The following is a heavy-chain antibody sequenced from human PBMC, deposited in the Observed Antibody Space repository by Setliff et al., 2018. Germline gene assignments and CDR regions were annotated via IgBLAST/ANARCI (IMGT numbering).Heavy chain of an antibody. CDR2: ITHTGTTGST. CDR3: ASPLRAVAGHFEF. CDR1: GGTFTYYY. V-gene: IGHV4-34*01. Sequence: SETLSLTCAASGGTFTYYYWTWIRQSPAKGLEWIGEITHTGTTGSTKYNPSLKSRVTMSIDTSKNQFSLMVTSVTAADTAVYYCASPLRAVAGHFEFWGQGILVTV. D-gene: IGHD6-19*01. J-gene: IGHJ4*02.